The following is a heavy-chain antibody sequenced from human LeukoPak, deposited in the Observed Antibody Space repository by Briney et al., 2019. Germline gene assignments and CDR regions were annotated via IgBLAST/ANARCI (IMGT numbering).Heavy chain of an antibody. CDR3: ARDRRFSNLFDY. V-gene: IGHV3-21*01. Sequence: GGSLRLSCAASGFTFSSYSMNWVRQAPGKGLEWVSSISSSSSYIYYADSVKGRFTISRDNAKNSLYLQMNSLRAEDTAVYYCARDRRFSNLFDYWGQGTLVTVSS. CDR2: ISSSSSYI. J-gene: IGHJ4*02. D-gene: IGHD4-11*01. CDR1: GFTFSSYS.